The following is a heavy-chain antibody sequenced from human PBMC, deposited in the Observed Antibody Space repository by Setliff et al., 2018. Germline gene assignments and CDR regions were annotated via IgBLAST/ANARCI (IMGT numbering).Heavy chain of an antibody. V-gene: IGHV4-31*03. CDR1: GGSISSGGYY. CDR3: AKGDGGYPSDS. J-gene: IGHJ4*02. D-gene: IGHD2-15*01. Sequence: PSETLSLTCTVSGGSISSGGYYWSWIRQHPGKGLEWIGYIYYSGSTSYYNPSLKSRVTMSVDTSKNQFSLNLTSVTAADTAVYYCAKGDGGYPSDSWGQGILVTVSS. CDR2: IYYSGSTS.